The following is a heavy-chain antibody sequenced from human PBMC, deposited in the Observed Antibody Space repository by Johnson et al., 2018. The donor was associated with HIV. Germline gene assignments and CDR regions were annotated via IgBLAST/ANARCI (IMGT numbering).Heavy chain of an antibody. J-gene: IGHJ3*02. CDR3: ARDLARRGGAAFDI. CDR2: ISYDGSNK. V-gene: IGHV3-30*03. CDR1: GFTFSSYG. Sequence: VQLVESGGGVVQPGRSLRLSCAASGFTFSSYGMHWVRQAPGKGLEWVAVISYDGSNKYYADSVKGRFTISRDNSKNTLYLQMNSLRPEDTAVYYCARDLARRGGAAFDIWGQGTMVTVSS. D-gene: IGHD1-26*01.